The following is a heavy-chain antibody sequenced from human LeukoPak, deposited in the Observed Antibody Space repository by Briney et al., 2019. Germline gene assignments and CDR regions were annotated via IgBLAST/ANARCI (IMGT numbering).Heavy chain of an antibody. Sequence: SETLSLTCAVFGGSFSGYYWSWIRQPSGKGLEWIGEINHSGSTNYNPSLKSRVTISVDTSKNHFSLKLSSVTAADTAVYYCAGSASSSWVDDYWGQGTLVTVSS. J-gene: IGHJ4*02. CDR3: AGSASSSWVDDY. D-gene: IGHD6-13*01. V-gene: IGHV4-34*01. CDR1: GGSFSGYY. CDR2: INHSGST.